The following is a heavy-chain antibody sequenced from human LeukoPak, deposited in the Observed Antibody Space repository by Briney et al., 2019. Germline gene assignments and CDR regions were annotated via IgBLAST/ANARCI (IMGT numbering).Heavy chain of an antibody. D-gene: IGHD3-10*01. J-gene: IGHJ3*02. V-gene: IGHV4-59*12. CDR2: IYNTGST. CDR3: TKSDGYGLIRI. Sequence: SETLSLTCTVSGGSISSYYWNWIRQPPGKGLEWIGYIYNTGSTNNNPSLKSRVTISLDTSKNQFSLKVISMTAADTAAYYCTKSDGYGLIRICGRGTMVTVSS. CDR1: GGSISSYY.